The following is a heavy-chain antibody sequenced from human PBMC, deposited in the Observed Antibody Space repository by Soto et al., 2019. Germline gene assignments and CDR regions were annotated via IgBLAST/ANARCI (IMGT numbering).Heavy chain of an antibody. CDR1: GGTFSSYA. D-gene: IGHD2-15*01. CDR2: IIPIFGTA. J-gene: IGHJ6*02. CDR3: ARVALGYCSGGSCYHRAYYYYYGMDV. V-gene: IGHV1-69*01. Sequence: QVRLVQSGAEVKKPGSSVKVSCKASGGTFSSYAISWVQQAPGQGLEWMGGIIPIFGTANYAQKFQGRVTITADESTSTAYMELSSLRSEDTAVYYCARVALGYCSGGSCYHRAYYYYYGMDVWGQGTTVTVSS.